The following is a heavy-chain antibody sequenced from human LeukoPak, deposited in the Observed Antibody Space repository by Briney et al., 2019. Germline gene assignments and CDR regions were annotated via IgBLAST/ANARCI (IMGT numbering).Heavy chain of an antibody. V-gene: IGHV1-2*02. CDR2: INPNSGGT. CDR3: ATAKYRSGWYGALDI. Sequence: ASVKVSCKASGYTFTGYYMHWVRQAPGQGLEWMGWINPNSGGTNYAQKFQGRVTMTRDTSISTAYMELSRLTSDDTAVYYCATAKYRSGWYGALDIWGQGTMVTVSS. J-gene: IGHJ3*02. D-gene: IGHD6-19*01. CDR1: GYTFTGYY.